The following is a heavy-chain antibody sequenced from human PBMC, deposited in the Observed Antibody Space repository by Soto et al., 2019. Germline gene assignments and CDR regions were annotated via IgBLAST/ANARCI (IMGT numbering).Heavy chain of an antibody. D-gene: IGHD3-3*01. CDR2: INHSGST. CDR3: ARGMGSSDYVFWSGYYTRSSGMDV. V-gene: IGHV4-34*01. J-gene: IGHJ6*02. Sequence: PSETLSLTCAVYGGSFSGYYWSWVRQPPGKGLEWVGEINHSGSTNYNPSLKSRVTISVDTSKNQFSLKLSPATAADTAVYYCARGMGSSDYVFWSGYYTRSSGMDVWGQGTTVTVSS. CDR1: GGSFSGYY.